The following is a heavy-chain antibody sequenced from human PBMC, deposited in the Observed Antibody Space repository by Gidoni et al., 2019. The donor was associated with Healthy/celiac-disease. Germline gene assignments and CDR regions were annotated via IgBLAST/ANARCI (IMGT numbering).Heavy chain of an antibody. CDR3: ARGRPRITMIVVVITTRAFDI. J-gene: IGHJ3*02. D-gene: IGHD3-22*01. Sequence: GLEWIGEINHSGSTNYNPSLKSRVTISVDTSKNQFSLKLSSVTAADTAVYYSARGRPRITMIVVVITTRAFDIWGQGTMVTVSS. V-gene: IGHV4-34*01. CDR2: INHSGST.